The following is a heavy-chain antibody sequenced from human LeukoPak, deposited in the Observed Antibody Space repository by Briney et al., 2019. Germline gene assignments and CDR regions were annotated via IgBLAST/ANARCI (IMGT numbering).Heavy chain of an antibody. Sequence: GGSLRLSCAASGFTFSSYAMSWVRQAPGKGLEWVSAISGSGGSTYYADSVKGRFTISRDNSKNTLYLQMNSLRAEDTAVYYCAKDRITIFGVVREGNWFDPWGQGALVTVSS. CDR3: AKDRITIFGVVREGNWFDP. V-gene: IGHV3-23*01. CDR1: GFTFSSYA. CDR2: ISGSGGST. D-gene: IGHD3-3*01. J-gene: IGHJ5*02.